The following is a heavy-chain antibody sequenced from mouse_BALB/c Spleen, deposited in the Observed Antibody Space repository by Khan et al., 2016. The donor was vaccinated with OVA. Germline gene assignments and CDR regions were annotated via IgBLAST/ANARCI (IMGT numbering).Heavy chain of an antibody. V-gene: IGHV2-9*02. CDR2: IWAGGST. CDR1: GFSLTSYG. CDR3: ARERGGNGFAY. Sequence: QVQLKESGPGLVAPSQSLSITCTVSGFSLTSYGVHWVRQPPGKGLEWLGVIWAGGSTNYNSALMSRLSISKDNSKSQVFLKMNSLQTDDTAMYYCARERGGNGFAYWGQGTLVTVSA. D-gene: IGHD1-1*02. J-gene: IGHJ3*01.